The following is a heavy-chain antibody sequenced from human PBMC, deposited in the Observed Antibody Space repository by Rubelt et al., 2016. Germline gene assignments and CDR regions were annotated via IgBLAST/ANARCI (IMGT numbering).Heavy chain of an antibody. J-gene: IGHJ4*02. CDR1: GYTFTGYY. Sequence: QVQLVQSGAEVKKPGASVKVSCKASGYTFTGYYMHWVRQAPGQGLEWMGWINPNSGGKNYAQKFQGRGTMTRDTSISTAYMELSRLRSDDTAVYYCARFAIGGHSSGYLFDYWGQGTLVTVSS. CDR3: ARFAIGGHSSGYLFDY. CDR2: INPNSGGK. D-gene: IGHD3-22*01. V-gene: IGHV1-2*02.